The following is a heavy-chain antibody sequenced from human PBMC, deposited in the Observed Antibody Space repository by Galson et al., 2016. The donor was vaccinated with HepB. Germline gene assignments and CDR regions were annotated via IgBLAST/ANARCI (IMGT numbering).Heavy chain of an antibody. CDR3: SAGKLFS. J-gene: IGHJ4*02. CDR2: ISGSESRT. Sequence: SLRLSCAASGFTFSTLAMSWVRQAPGKGLEWVSGISGSESRTYYEDPVKGRFTISKNNSKNTVYLQINSLKTDDTGVDYCSAGKLFSWGQGMLVTVSS. V-gene: IGHV3-23*01. CDR1: GFTFSTLA. D-gene: IGHD2/OR15-2a*01.